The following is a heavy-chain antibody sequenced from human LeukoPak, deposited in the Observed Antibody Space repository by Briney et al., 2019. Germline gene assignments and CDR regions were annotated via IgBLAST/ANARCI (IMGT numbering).Heavy chain of an antibody. CDR3: AKEDSVSREFDY. J-gene: IGHJ4*02. CDR2: ISASGGST. Sequence: GGSLRLSCAASGFTFSSYAMSWVRQAPGKGLEWVSGISASGGSTNYAASVKGRFTISRDNSKDTLHLQMNSLRAEDTAVYHCAKEDSVSREFDYWGQGTLATVSS. CDR1: GFTFSSYA. V-gene: IGHV3-23*01.